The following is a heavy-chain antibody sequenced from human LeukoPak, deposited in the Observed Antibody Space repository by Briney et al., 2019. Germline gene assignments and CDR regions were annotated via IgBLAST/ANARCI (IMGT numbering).Heavy chain of an antibody. V-gene: IGHV4-4*02. D-gene: IGHD5-18*01. CDR2: IYHSGST. J-gene: IGHJ4*02. Sequence: GTLFLNCAVSGGSIRSSSWLSWVRPPPGKGLEWIGEIYHSGSTNYNPSLKSRVTISVDKSKNQFSLKLSSVTAADTAVYHCAREAMYSYGNNFDYWGQGTLVTVSS. CDR1: GGSIRSSSW. CDR3: AREAMYSYGNNFDY.